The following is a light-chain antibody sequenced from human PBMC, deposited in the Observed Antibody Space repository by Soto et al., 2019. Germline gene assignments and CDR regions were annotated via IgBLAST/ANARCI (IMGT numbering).Light chain of an antibody. CDR3: QQYYSTPLT. J-gene: IGKJ4*01. Sequence: DIVMTQSPDSLAVSLGERATINCKSSQSVLYSSNNKNYLVWYQQKPGQPPKLLFYWSSTRESGVPDRFSGSGSGTDFTLTISSLQAEDVAVYYCQQYYSTPLTFGGGTKVEMK. CDR1: QSVLYSSNNKNY. V-gene: IGKV4-1*01. CDR2: WSS.